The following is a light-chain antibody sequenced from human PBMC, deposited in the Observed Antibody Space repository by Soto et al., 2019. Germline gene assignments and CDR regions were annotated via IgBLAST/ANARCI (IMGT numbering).Light chain of an antibody. J-gene: IGKJ1*01. CDR2: LAS. CDR1: QAVNTR. V-gene: IGKV3D-11*03. CDR3: QQYEAVVT. Sequence: EIVLTQSPATLSSFPGDRVTLSCRASQAVNTRLAWYQHRPGQAPRLLIYLASNRAAGVPARFSGSGSGTDFTLTISDVEPEDVAVYYCQQYEAVVTFGQGTKVDIK.